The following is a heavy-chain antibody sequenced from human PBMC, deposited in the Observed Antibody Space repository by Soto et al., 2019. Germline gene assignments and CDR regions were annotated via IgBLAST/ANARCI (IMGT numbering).Heavy chain of an antibody. CDR2: ISGNSGKT. Sequence: PSESLRLSXTASGFTSSSYAMSWVRQAPGKELEWVSTISGNSGKTNYAESVKGRFSISRDNSKNTVHLQLDSLRAEDTAVYFCAKLGFVLMELYYFHQWGHGTLVTVSS. CDR3: AKLGFVLMELYYFHQ. V-gene: IGHV3-23*01. D-gene: IGHD2-8*01. CDR1: GFTSSSYA. J-gene: IGHJ4*01.